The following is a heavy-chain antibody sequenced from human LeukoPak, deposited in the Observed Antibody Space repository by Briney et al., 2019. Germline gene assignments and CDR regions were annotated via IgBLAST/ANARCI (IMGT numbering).Heavy chain of an antibody. J-gene: IGHJ4*02. Sequence: SETLSLTCTVSGGSTNNYYYNWIRQPPGKGLEWIGYIYYSGSANYNPSLKSRVTISVDTSKNQISLKLRSVTAADTAVYYCARVRAMEAPGTLDYWGRGTLVTVSS. CDR1: GGSTNNYY. CDR2: IYYSGSA. D-gene: IGHD6-13*01. V-gene: IGHV4-59*01. CDR3: ARVRAMEAPGTLDY.